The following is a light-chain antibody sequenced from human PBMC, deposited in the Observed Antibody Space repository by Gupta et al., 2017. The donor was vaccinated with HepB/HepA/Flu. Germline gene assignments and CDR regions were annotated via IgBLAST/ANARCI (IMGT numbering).Light chain of an antibody. J-gene: IGKJ2*01. V-gene: IGKV1-39*01. CDR1: QSISSN. Sequence: IQMTQSPSTLSASVGDRVTITVRASQSISSNLNWYQQTPGKAPKILIYDASTLQSGFPSRFSGSGSATDITLTISMLHPEDFASYYCQQNDTSPNTFGLGTKLEIK. CDR3: QQNDTSPNT. CDR2: DAS.